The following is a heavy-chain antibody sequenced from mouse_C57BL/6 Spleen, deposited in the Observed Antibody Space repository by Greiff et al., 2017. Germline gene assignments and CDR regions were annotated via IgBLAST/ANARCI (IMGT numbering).Heavy chain of an antibody. CDR2: IDPSDSYT. CDR3: ARFYSNYYFDY. CDR1: GYTFTSYW. Sequence: QVQLQQPGAELVKPGASVKLSCKASGYTFTSYWMQWVKQRPGQGLEWIGEIDPSDSYTNYNQKFKGKATLPVDTSSSTAYMQLSSLTSEDSAVYYCARFYSNYYFDYWGQGTTLTVSS. J-gene: IGHJ2*01. D-gene: IGHD2-5*01. V-gene: IGHV1-50*01.